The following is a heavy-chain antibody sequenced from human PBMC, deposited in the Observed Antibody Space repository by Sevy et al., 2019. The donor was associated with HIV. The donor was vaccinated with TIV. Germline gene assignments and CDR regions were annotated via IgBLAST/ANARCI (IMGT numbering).Heavy chain of an antibody. J-gene: IGHJ3*02. Sequence: GGSLRLSCAASGFTFSSYAMSWVRQAPGKGLEWVSAISGSGGSTYYADSVKGRFTISRDNSKNTLYLQMNSLRAEDTAVYDCAKDRHIVVVTAIQGDAFDIWGQGTMVTVSS. CDR2: ISGSGGST. V-gene: IGHV3-23*01. CDR3: AKDRHIVVVTAIQGDAFDI. D-gene: IGHD2-21*02. CDR1: GFTFSSYA.